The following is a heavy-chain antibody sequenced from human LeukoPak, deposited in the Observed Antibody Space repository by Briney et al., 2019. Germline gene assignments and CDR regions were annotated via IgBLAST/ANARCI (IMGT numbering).Heavy chain of an antibody. CDR1: GGSISSYY. V-gene: IGHV4-59*01. J-gene: IGHJ6*02. D-gene: IGHD4-11*01. CDR3: ARDGTVWGYGMDV. CDR2: IYYSGST. Sequence: KSSETLSLTCTVSGGSISSYYWSWIRQPPGKGLEWIGYIYYSGSTNYNPSLKSRVTISVDTSKNQFSLKLSSVTAADTAVYYCARDGTVWGYGMDVWGQGTTVTVSS.